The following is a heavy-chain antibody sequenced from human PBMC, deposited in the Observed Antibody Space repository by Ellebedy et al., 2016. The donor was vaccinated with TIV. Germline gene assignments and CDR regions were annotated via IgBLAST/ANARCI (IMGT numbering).Heavy chain of an antibody. D-gene: IGHD3-3*01. CDR3: AKWRAHYDPPMDV. Sequence: GESLKISXAASGFTFSSYNMHCVRQAPGKGLEWVAVIWYDGSNKYYADSVKGRFTISRDNSKNTLYLQMNSLRAEDTAVYYCAKWRAHYDPPMDVWGKGTTVTVSS. CDR1: GFTFSSYN. CDR2: IWYDGSNK. V-gene: IGHV3-30*02. J-gene: IGHJ6*03.